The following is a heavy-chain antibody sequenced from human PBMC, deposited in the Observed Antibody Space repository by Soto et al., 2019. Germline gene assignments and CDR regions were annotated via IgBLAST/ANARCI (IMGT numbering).Heavy chain of an antibody. Sequence: SETLSLTCAVSGGSISSGGYYWSWIRQPPGKGLQWIAYIYHSGSSCYNPSLKNRVTISVDRSKNEYSLKLSSVTAADTAVYYCGRVPDRCGRGTLSTDSS. CDR2: IYHSGSS. CDR1: GGSISSGGYY. D-gene: IGHD2-2*01. J-gene: IGHJ5*02. V-gene: IGHV4-30-2*01. CDR3: GRVPDR.